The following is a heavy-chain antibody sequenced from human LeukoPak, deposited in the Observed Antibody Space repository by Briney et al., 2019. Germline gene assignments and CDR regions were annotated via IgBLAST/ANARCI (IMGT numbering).Heavy chain of an antibody. CDR2: ISYSGST. J-gene: IGHJ4*02. V-gene: IGHV4-39*01. Sequence: PSETLSLTCTVSGGSISSSSYYWGWIRQPPGKGLEWIGSISYSGSTYYNPSLKSRVTISVDTSKNQFSLKLSSVTAADTAVYYCARLYGSGSYSNIFDSWGQGTLVTVSS. CDR3: ARLYGSGSYSNIFDS. D-gene: IGHD3-10*01. CDR1: GGSISSSSYY.